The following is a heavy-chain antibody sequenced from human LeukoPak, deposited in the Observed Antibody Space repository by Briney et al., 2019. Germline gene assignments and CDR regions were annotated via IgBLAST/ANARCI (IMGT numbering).Heavy chain of an antibody. V-gene: IGHV4-59*08. CDR3: ACNYYDSSGYYADAFDI. J-gene: IGHJ3*02. D-gene: IGHD3-22*01. CDR2: IYYSGST. CDR1: GGSISSYY. Sequence: SETLSLTCAVSGGSISSYYWSWVRQPPGKGLEWIGYIYYSGSTNYNPSLKSRVTISVETSKNQFSLKLSSVTAADTAVYYCACNYYDSSGYYADAFDIWGPGRMGTVSS.